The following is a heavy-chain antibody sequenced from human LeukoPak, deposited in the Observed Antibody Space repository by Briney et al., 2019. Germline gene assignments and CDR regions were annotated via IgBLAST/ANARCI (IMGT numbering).Heavy chain of an antibody. D-gene: IGHD2-2*01. Sequence: ASVKVSCKASGYTFTGYYMHWVRQAPGQGLEWMGWINPNSGGTNYAQKFQGRVTMTRDTSISTAYMELSRLRSDDTAVYYCARGGDIVVVPAAQFDPWGQGTLVTVSS. J-gene: IGHJ5*02. CDR1: GYTFTGYY. V-gene: IGHV1-2*02. CDR2: INPNSGGT. CDR3: ARGGDIVVVPAAQFDP.